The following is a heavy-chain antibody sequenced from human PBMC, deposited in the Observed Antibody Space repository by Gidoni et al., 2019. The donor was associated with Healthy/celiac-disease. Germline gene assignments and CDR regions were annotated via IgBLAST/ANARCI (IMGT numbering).Heavy chain of an antibody. CDR1: GGTFSSYA. D-gene: IGHD2-2*01. Sequence: QVQLVQSGAEVKKPGSSVKVSCKASGGTFSSYAISWVRQAPGQGLEWMGGIIPIFGTANYAQKFQGRVTITADKSTSTAYMELSSLRSEDTAVYYCAREAVVVPAEGFYFDYWGQGTLVTVSS. V-gene: IGHV1-69*06. CDR3: AREAVVVPAEGFYFDY. CDR2: IIPIFGTA. J-gene: IGHJ4*02.